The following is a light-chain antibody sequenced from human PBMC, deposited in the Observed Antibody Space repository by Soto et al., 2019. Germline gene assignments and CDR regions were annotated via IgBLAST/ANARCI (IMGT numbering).Light chain of an antibody. CDR2: GAS. Sequence: EILLTQSPGTLSLSPGERSTLSCRASQSVTSSYLAWYQQKPGQAPRLLIFGASSRATGIPLRFSGSGSGTEFTLTISSLESGDSAIYYCQQRSDWPPITFGQGTRLEIK. CDR3: QQRSDWPPIT. CDR1: QSVTSSY. V-gene: IGKV3D-20*02. J-gene: IGKJ5*01.